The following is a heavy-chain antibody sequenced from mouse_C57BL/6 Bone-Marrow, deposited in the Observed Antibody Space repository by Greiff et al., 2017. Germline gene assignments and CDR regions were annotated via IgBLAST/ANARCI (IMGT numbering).Heavy chain of an antibody. CDR3: ARHTGGYFDV. CDR2: ISSGSSTI. J-gene: IGHJ1*03. CDR1: GFTFSDYG. Sequence: EVQLQESGGGLVKPGGSLKLSCAASGFTFSDYGMHWVRQAPEKGLEWVAYISSGSSTIYYADTVKGRFTISRDNAKNTLFLQMTSLRSEDTAMXYCARHTGGYFDVWGTGTTVTVSS. V-gene: IGHV5-17*01.